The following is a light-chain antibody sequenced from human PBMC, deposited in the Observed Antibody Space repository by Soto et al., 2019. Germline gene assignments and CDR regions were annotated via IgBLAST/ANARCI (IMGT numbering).Light chain of an antibody. CDR3: QQYGISPWT. V-gene: IGKV3-20*01. CDR1: QSVSNSY. J-gene: IGKJ1*01. Sequence: PGARATLSCRASQSVSNSYIAWYQQKPGQAPRLLIYGASSRATGIPDRFTGSGSGTDFTLTITRLEPEDFALYYCQQYGISPWTFGQGTKVEIK. CDR2: GAS.